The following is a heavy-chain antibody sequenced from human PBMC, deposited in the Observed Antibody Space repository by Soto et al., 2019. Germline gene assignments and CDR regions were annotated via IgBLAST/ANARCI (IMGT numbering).Heavy chain of an antibody. CDR1: GGSISSFD. Sequence: QVHLQESGPGLVKPSETLSLTCTVSGGSISSFDWSWFRQPPGKGLEWIGFINYSGSTNYNPSLKSRVTISIDTSKNFFSLKLSSVTAADTAVYYCARSITGTPTKGLLALYAVDPWGQGTLVTVSS. V-gene: IGHV4-59*01. D-gene: IGHD1-20*01. CDR2: INYSGST. J-gene: IGHJ5*02. CDR3: ARSITGTPTKGLLALYAVDP.